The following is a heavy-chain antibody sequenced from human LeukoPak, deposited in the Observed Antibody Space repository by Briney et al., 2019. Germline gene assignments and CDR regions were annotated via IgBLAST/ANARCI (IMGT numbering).Heavy chain of an antibody. CDR2: IYYSGST. CDR3: ARGGYYGLNFDL. CDR1: GGSFSGYY. D-gene: IGHD3-10*01. V-gene: IGHV4-59*01. Sequence: SETLSLTCAVYGGSFSGYYWSWIRQPPGKGLEWIGYIYYSGSTNYNPSLKSRVTISVDTSKNQFSLKLSSVTAADTAVYYCARGGYYGLNFDLWGRGTLVTVSS. J-gene: IGHJ2*01.